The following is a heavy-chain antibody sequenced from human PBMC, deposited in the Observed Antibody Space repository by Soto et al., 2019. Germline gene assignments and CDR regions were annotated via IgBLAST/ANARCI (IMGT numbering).Heavy chain of an antibody. J-gene: IGHJ5*02. CDR3: PRNFGPDYYDSSGYYGP. Sequence: PGGSLRLSCTASGFTFGDYAMSWFRQAPGKGLEWVGFIRSKAYGGTTEYAASVKGRFTISRDDSKSIAYLQMNSLKTEDTAVYYCPRNFGPDYYDSSGYYGPCGQGTPVTVYS. D-gene: IGHD3-22*01. V-gene: IGHV3-49*03. CDR2: IRSKAYGGTT. CDR1: GFTFGDYA.